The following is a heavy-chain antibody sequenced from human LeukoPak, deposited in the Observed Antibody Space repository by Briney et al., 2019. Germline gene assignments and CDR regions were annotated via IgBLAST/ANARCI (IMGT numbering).Heavy chain of an antibody. D-gene: IGHD3-22*01. CDR1: GFTFSTYE. CDR2: ISSSGDTI. J-gene: IGHJ4*02. Sequence: GGSLRLSCAASGFTFSTYEMNWVRQAPGKGLEWVSYISSSGDTIYYADSVKGRFTISRDNAKNSLYLQMNSLRAEDTAVYYCARDNYDSSTPYYFDYWGQGTLVTVSS. V-gene: IGHV3-48*03. CDR3: ARDNYDSSTPYYFDY.